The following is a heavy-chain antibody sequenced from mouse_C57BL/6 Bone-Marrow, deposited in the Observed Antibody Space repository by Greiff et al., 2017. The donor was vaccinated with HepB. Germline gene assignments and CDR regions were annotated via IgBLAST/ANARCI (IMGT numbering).Heavy chain of an antibody. CDR3: ARNYGSSPYWYFEV. D-gene: IGHD1-1*01. CDR1: GYKFTDYY. V-gene: IGHV1-19*01. Sequence: EVHLVESGPVLVKPGASVKMSCKASGYKFTDYYMNWVKQSHGKSLEWIGVINPYNGGTSYNQKFKGKATLTVDKSSSTAYMELNSLTSDDSAVYYCARNYGSSPYWYFEVWGTGTTVTVSS. J-gene: IGHJ1*03. CDR2: INPYNGGT.